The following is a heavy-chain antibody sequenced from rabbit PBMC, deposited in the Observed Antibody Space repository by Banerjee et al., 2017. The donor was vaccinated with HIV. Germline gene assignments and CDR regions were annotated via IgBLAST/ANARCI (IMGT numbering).Heavy chain of an antibody. J-gene: IGHJ4*01. V-gene: IGHV1S45*01. CDR2: IYAGSSGVT. CDR1: GFSFNNNYY. Sequence: QEQLPQSGGDLFQPEGSLTLTCPASGFSFNNNYYMCWVRQAPGKGLEWIACIYAGSSGVTYYASWAKGRFTISKTSSTTVTLQMTSLTAADTATYFCTRGHGFSLWGPGTLVTVS. CDR3: TRGHGFSL.